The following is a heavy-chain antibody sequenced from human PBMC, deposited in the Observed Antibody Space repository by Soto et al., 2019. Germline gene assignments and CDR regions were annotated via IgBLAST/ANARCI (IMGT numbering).Heavy chain of an antibody. J-gene: IGHJ5*02. D-gene: IGHD2-2*01. CDR1: GGSISSYY. CDR2: IYYIGIT. CDR3: ARGLRRQLLKWFDP. Sequence: PSETLSLTCTVSGGSISSYYCSWIRHPPGKGLEWIGYIYYIGITNYNPSLKSRVTISVDTSKNQFSLKLSSVTAADTAVYYCARGLRRQLLKWFDPFGQVTLVT. V-gene: IGHV4-59*01.